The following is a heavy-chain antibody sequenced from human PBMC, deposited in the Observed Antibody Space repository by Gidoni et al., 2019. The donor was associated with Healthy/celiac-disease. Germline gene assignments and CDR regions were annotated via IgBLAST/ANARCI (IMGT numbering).Heavy chain of an antibody. V-gene: IGHV4-31*03. J-gene: IGHJ6*02. CDR2: IYYSGST. CDR1: GGSISSGGYY. CDR3: ARDRGAAPAEVPAAMFYYYGMDV. D-gene: IGHD2-2*01. Sequence: QVQLQESGPGLVKPSQTLSLTCTVSGGSISSGGYYWSWIRQHPGKGLEWIGYIYYSGSTYYNPSLKSRVTISVDTSKNQFSLKLSSVTAADTAVYYCARDRGAAPAEVPAAMFYYYGMDVWGQGTTVTVSS.